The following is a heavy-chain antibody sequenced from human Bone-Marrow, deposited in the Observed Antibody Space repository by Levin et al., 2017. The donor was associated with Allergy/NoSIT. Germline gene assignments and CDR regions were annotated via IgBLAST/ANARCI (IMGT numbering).Heavy chain of an antibody. V-gene: IGHV4-31*03. J-gene: IGHJ4*02. D-gene: IGHD1-1*01. CDR2: ISYRGST. CDR1: GGSISSSGYH. Sequence: SETLSLICTVSGGSISSSGYHWTWIRQYPNKGLEWIGYISYRGSTYFNPSLKSRLTMSIDTSEQHFSLNLTSVSAADTAIYYCARLDGYSFDYWGQGALVTVSS. CDR3: ARLDGYSFDY.